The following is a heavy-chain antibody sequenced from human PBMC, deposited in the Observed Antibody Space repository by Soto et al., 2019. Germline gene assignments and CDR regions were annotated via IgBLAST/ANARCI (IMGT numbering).Heavy chain of an antibody. J-gene: IGHJ4*02. CDR3: ARGVAGVRYYDILTGYPLDY. Sequence: QVQLVESGGGVVQPGRSLRLSCAASGFTFSSYAMHWVRQAPGKGLEWVAVISYDGSNKYYADSVKGRFTISRDNSKNTLYLQMNSLRAEDTAVYYCARGVAGVRYYDILTGYPLDYWGQGTLVTVSS. CDR2: ISYDGSNK. D-gene: IGHD3-9*01. CDR1: GFTFSSYA. V-gene: IGHV3-30-3*01.